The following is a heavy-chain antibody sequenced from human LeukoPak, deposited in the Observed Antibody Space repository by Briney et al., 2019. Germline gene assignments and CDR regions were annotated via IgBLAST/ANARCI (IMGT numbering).Heavy chain of an antibody. CDR1: GDTFSIYG. Sequence: SVKVSCKAVGDTFSIYGISWVRQAPGQGLEWMGGIIPISGAAEYAQKFQGRVTITADQSTTTAYMELNTLRSEDTAVFYCARDINGDLDYWGQGTLVTVSS. CDR2: IIPISGAA. V-gene: IGHV1-69*13. CDR3: ARDINGDLDY. J-gene: IGHJ4*02. D-gene: IGHD4-17*01.